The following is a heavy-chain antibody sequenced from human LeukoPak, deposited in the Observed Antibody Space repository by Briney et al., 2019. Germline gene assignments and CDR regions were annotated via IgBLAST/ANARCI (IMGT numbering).Heavy chain of an antibody. CDR1: GYTFTSYD. D-gene: IGHD6-13*01. Sequence: ASVKVSCKASGYTFTSYDINWVRQATGQGLEWMGWMNPNSANTGYAQKFQGRVTITRNTSINTAYMELSSLRSEDTAVYYCARGGSSWYRDYYYYYMDVWGKGTTVTVSS. J-gene: IGHJ6*03. CDR2: MNPNSANT. V-gene: IGHV1-8*03. CDR3: ARGGSSWYRDYYYYYMDV.